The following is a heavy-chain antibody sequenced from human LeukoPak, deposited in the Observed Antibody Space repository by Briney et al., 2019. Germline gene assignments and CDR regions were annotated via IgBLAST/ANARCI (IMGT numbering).Heavy chain of an antibody. Sequence: GGSLRLSCAASGFTFSSYSMNWVRQAPGKGLEWVSVIYSGGSTYYADSVKGRFTISRDNSKTTLYLQMNSLRAEDTAVYYCASSGPPLLVYWGQGTLVTVSS. CDR1: GFTFSSYS. D-gene: IGHD2-8*02. V-gene: IGHV3-66*02. J-gene: IGHJ4*02. CDR2: IYSGGST. CDR3: ASSGPPLLVY.